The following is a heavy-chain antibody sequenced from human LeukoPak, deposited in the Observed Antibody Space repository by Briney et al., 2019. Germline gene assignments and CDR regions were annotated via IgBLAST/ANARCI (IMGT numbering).Heavy chain of an antibody. CDR1: GFTFSSYA. V-gene: IGHV3-30*04. Sequence: GGSLRLSCAASGFTFSSYAIHWVRQAPGKGLEWVSVIAYDGSSNYSADSVKGRFTISRDNSKNTLYLQMNSLRAEDTAVYFCARGPAMIAHPPGLDYWGHGTLVTVSS. CDR2: IAYDGSSN. CDR3: ARGPAMIAHPPGLDY. J-gene: IGHJ4*01. D-gene: IGHD3-22*01.